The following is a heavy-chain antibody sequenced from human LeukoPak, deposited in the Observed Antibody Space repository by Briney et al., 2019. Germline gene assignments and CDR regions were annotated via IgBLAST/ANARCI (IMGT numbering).Heavy chain of an antibody. CDR1: GGSISSYY. CDR2: IYTSGST. V-gene: IGHV4-4*09. J-gene: IGHJ4*02. D-gene: IGHD3-3*01. Sequence: SETLSLTCTVSGGSISSYYWSWIRQPPGKGLEWIGYIYTSGSTNYNPSLKSRVTISVDTSKNQFSLKLSSVTAADTAVYYCAMTVGQSGYIDYWGQGTLVTVSS. CDR3: AMTVGQSGYIDY.